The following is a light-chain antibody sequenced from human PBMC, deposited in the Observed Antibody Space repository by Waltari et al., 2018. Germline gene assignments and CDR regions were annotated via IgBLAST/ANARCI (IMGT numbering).Light chain of an antibody. CDR3: QQYYSTPELT. CDR2: WAS. J-gene: IGKJ4*01. CDR1: QSVLYSSNNKNY. V-gene: IGKV4-1*01. Sequence: DIVMTQSPDSLAVSLGERATINCQSSQSVLYSSNNKNYVAWYQQKPGQPPKLLIYWASTRESGVPDRFSGSGSGTDFTLTISSLQAEDVAVYYCQQYYSTPELTFGGGTKVEIK.